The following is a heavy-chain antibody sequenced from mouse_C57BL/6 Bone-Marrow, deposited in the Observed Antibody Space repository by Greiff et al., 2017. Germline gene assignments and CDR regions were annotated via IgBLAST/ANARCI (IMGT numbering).Heavy chain of an antibody. CDR1: GYAFSSYW. V-gene: IGHV1-80*01. CDR3: ATYYGSYWYFDV. CDR2: IYPGDGDT. D-gene: IGHD1-1*01. J-gene: IGHJ1*03. Sequence: QVQLQQSGAELVKPGASVKISCKASGYAFSSYWMNWVKQRPGKGLEWIGHIYPGDGDTNYNGKFKGKDTLTADKSSSTAYMQLSSLTSEDSAVYFCATYYGSYWYFDVWGTGTTVTVSS.